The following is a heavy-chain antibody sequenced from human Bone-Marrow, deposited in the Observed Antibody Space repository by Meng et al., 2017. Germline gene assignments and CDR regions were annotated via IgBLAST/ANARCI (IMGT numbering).Heavy chain of an antibody. D-gene: IGHD3-22*01. Sequence: QVQLVQSGAEVKKPGSSVKVSCKASGGTFSSYTISWVRQAPGQGLEWMGRIIPILGIANYAQKFQGRVTITADKSTSTAYMELSSLRSEDTAAYYCARDSSGSLSNWFDPWGQGTLVTVSS. CDR3: ARDSSGSLSNWFDP. V-gene: IGHV1-69*08. CDR2: IIPILGIA. J-gene: IGHJ5*02. CDR1: GGTFSSYT.